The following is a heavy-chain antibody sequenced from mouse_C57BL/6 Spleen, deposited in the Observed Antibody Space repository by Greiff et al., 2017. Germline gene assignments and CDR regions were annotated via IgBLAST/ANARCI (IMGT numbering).Heavy chain of an antibody. D-gene: IGHD1-1*01. V-gene: IGHV1-54*01. CDR3: AREGDYGAMDY. CDR1: GYAFTNYL. J-gene: IGHJ4*01. CDR2: INPGSGGT. Sequence: VQLQQSGAELVRPGTSVKVSCKASGYAFTNYLIEWVKQRPGQGLEWIGVINPGSGGTNYNEKFKGKATLTADKSSSTAYMQLSSLTSEDSAVYYYAREGDYGAMDYWGQGTSVTVSS.